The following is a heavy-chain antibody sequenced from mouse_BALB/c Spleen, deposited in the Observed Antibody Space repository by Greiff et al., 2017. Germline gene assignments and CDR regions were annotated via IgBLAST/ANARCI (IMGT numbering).Heavy chain of an antibody. J-gene: IGHJ3*01. D-gene: IGHD2-4*01. CDR2: ISSGGST. CDR3: ARLDYDGAWFAY. V-gene: IGHV5-6-5*01. Sequence: EVQVVESGGGLVKPGGSLKLSCAASGFTFSSYAMSWVRQTPEKRLEWVASISSGGSTYYPDSVKGRFTISRDNARNILYLQMSSLRSEDTAMYYCARLDYDGAWFAYWGQGTLVTVSA. CDR1: GFTFSSYA.